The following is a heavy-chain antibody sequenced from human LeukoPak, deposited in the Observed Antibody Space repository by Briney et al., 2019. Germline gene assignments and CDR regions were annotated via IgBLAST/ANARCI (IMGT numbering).Heavy chain of an antibody. CDR3: ARPPGIAAAWFDP. Sequence: ASETLSLTCTVSGGSISSYYWSWVRQPPGKGLEWIGFVYYTGSTYYNPSLQSRVTISVDKSKDQLSLKLNSVTATDTAIYYCARPPGIAAAWFDPWGQGTLVTVSS. CDR2: VYYTGST. V-gene: IGHV4-59*08. D-gene: IGHD6-13*01. CDR1: GGSISSYY. J-gene: IGHJ5*02.